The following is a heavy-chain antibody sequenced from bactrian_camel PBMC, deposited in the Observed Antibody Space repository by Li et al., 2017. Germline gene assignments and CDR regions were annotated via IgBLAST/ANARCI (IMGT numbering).Heavy chain of an antibody. CDR2: ILPDGSRS. CDR3: AADKWYKGGCQGDLTTDFTF. Sequence: HVQLVESGGGLVQPGGSLRISCEASGFTFSSYGMSWVRQAPGKGLEWVAAILPDGSRSWYSDSVKGRFTILQDKARNTVYLEMNSPKPEDTAMYYCAADKWYKGGCQGDLTTDFTFWGQGTQVTVS. J-gene: IGHJ4*01. CDR1: GFTFSSYG. D-gene: IGHD1*01. V-gene: IGHV3S6*01.